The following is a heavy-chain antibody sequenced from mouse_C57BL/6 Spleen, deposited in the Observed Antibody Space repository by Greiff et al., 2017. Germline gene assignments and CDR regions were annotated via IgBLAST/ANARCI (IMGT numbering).Heavy chain of an antibody. J-gene: IGHJ2*01. D-gene: IGHD2-3*01. Sequence: VQLQQPGAELVKPGASVKLSCKASGYTFTSYWMHWVKQRPGQGLEWIGMIHPNSGSTNYNEKFKSKATLTVDKSSSTAYMQLSSLTSEDSAVYYCARALYDGYHFDYWGQGTTLTVSS. V-gene: IGHV1-64*01. CDR2: IHPNSGST. CDR1: GYTFTSYW. CDR3: ARALYDGYHFDY.